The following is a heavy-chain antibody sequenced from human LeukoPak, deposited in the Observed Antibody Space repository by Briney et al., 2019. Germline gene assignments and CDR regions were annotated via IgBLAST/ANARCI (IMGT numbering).Heavy chain of an antibody. J-gene: IGHJ3*02. CDR1: GYSFTGHY. Sequence: SVTVSCKASGYSFTGHYMHWVRQAPGQGLEWMGWINPKSGGTNDAQKIQGRATMARDTSISTAYMDMSSLRSDDTAVYYCARNLWFGESSDAFDMWGQGTMVTGSS. D-gene: IGHD3-10*01. CDR2: INPKSGGT. V-gene: IGHV1-2*02. CDR3: ARNLWFGESSDAFDM.